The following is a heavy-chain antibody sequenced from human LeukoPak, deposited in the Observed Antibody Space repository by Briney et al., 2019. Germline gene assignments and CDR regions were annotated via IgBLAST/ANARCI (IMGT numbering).Heavy chain of an antibody. CDR2: IYHSGST. J-gene: IGHJ4*02. V-gene: IGHV4-30-2*01. CDR1: GGSISSGGYY. CDR3: ARGAGNWNYQNLRMFDY. D-gene: IGHD1-7*01. Sequence: SQTLSLTCTVSGGSISSGGYYWSWIRQPPGKGLEWIGYIYHSGSTYYNPSLKSRVTISVDRSKNQFSLKLSSVTAADTAVYYCARGAGNWNYQNLRMFDYWGQGTLVTVSS.